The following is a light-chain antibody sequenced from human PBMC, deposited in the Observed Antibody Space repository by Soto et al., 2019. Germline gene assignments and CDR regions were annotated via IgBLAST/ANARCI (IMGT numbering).Light chain of an antibody. V-gene: IGKV3-11*01. J-gene: IGKJ1*01. CDR3: QQRSHWPPWT. Sequence: EIVLTQSPATLSLSPGERATLSCRASQSVSSYLAWYQQKPGQAPRLLIYDASNRATGIPARFSGSGSGTDVTLTISSLEPEDFAVYYCQQRSHWPPWTFGQGTEVDIK. CDR1: QSVSSY. CDR2: DAS.